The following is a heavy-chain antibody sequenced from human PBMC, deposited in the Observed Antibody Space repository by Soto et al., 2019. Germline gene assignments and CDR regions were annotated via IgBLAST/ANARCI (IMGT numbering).Heavy chain of an antibody. D-gene: IGHD2-2*01. V-gene: IGHV3-30*03. J-gene: IGHJ4*02. CDR1: GFTFSRFG. CDR2: ISYDGSNR. Sequence: GGSLRLSCAASGFTFSRFGMHWVRQAPGKGLEWVAVISYDGSNRFYADSVKGRFTISRDNAKNSVSLQMNSLRAEDTAVYYCAREDSIIIPAVSDFWGQGTLVTVSS. CDR3: AREDSIIIPAVSDF.